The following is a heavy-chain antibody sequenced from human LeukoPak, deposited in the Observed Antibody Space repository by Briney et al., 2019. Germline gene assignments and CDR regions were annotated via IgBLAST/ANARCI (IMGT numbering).Heavy chain of an antibody. V-gene: IGHV3-23*01. J-gene: IGHJ4*02. Sequence: SGGSLRLSCAVSGFAFASEAMNWVRQSPARGLEWVASVSPGGGTTYYADHVRGRFTISRDNSNNTLYVQMNSLRAEDTAVYYCARMNYVSSGWGAPFDYWGQGTLVTVSS. CDR3: ARMNYVSSGWGAPFDY. CDR2: VSPGGGTT. CDR1: GFAFASEA. D-gene: IGHD1-7*01.